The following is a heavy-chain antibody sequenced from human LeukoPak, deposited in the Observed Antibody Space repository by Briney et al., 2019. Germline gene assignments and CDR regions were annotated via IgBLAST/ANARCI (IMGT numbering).Heavy chain of an antibody. Sequence: GESLKISCKGSGYSFTNYWIGWVRQMPGKGLEWMGIIYPGDSDTRYSPSFQGQVTISADKSISTAYLQWSSLKASDTAMYCCASAYYYDSSGYNYWGQGTLVTVSS. CDR3: ASAYYYDSSGYNY. J-gene: IGHJ4*02. V-gene: IGHV5-51*01. D-gene: IGHD3-22*01. CDR1: GYSFTNYW. CDR2: IYPGDSDT.